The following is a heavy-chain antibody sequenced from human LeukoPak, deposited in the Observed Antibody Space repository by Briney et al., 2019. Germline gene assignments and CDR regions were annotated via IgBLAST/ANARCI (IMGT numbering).Heavy chain of an antibody. CDR1: GFTFSSYS. V-gene: IGHV3-21*01. D-gene: IGHD3-22*01. CDR3: ATSLLRRPYYYGMDV. J-gene: IGHJ6*02. CDR2: ISSSSSYI. Sequence: GGSLRLSCAASGFTFSSYSMNWVRQAPGKGLEWVSSISSSSSYIYYADSVKGRFTISRDNAKNSLYLQMNSLRAEDTAVYYCATSLLRRPYYYGMDVWGQGTTVTVS.